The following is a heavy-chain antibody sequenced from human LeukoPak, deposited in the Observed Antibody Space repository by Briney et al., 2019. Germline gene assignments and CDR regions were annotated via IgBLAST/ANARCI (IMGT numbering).Heavy chain of an antibody. CDR3: ARVQDYGSGSFYYYYYMDV. J-gene: IGHJ6*03. Sequence: EASVKVSCKASGYTFTSYAMNWVRQAPGQGLEWMGWINTNTGNPTYAQGFTGRFVFSLDTSVSTAYLQISSPKAEDTAVYYCARVQDYGSGSFYYYYYMDVWGKGTTVTVSS. V-gene: IGHV7-4-1*02. D-gene: IGHD3-10*01. CDR2: INTNTGNP. CDR1: GYTFTSYA.